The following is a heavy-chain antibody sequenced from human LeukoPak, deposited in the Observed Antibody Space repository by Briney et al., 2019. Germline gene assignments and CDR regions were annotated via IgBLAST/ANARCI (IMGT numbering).Heavy chain of an antibody. CDR1: GGSISSSSYY. Sequence: PSETLSLTCTVSGGSISSSSYYWGWIRQPPGKGLEWIGSIYYSGSTYYNPSLKSRVTISVDTSKNQFSLKLSSVTAADTAVYYCATLSGGTAYYYYYMDVWGKGTTVTVSS. J-gene: IGHJ6*03. CDR3: ATLSGGTAYYYYYMDV. V-gene: IGHV4-39*07. CDR2: IYYSGST. D-gene: IGHD1-1*01.